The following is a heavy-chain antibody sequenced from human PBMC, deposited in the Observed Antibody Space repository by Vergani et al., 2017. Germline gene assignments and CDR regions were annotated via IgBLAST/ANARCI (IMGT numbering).Heavy chain of an antibody. J-gene: IGHJ5*02. CDR1: GYTFTGYY. D-gene: IGHD2-2*01. CDR3: AKSVVPAAIGWFDP. Sequence: AQLASSGPEMRKPGASVKVSCKASGYTFTGYYMHWVRQAPGQGLEWMGWINPNSGGTNYAQKFQGRVTKTRDTSISTAYMELSRMRSDDTAVYYCAKSVVPAAIGWFDPWGQGTLVTVSS. V-gene: IGHV1-2*02. CDR2: INPNSGGT.